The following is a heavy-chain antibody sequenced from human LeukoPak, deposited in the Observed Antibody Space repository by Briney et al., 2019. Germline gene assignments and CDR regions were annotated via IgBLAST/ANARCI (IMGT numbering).Heavy chain of an antibody. CDR2: IYYSGST. CDR1: GGSISSGGYY. D-gene: IGHD2-2*01. Sequence: SETLSLTRTVSGGSISSGGYYWSWIRQHPGKGLEWIGYIYYSGSTNYNPSLKSRVTISVDTSKNQFSLKLSSVTAADTAVYYCARSRYCSSTSCYLYYYYYYGMDVWGQGTTVTVSS. V-gene: IGHV4-31*03. J-gene: IGHJ6*02. CDR3: ARSRYCSSTSCYLYYYYYYGMDV.